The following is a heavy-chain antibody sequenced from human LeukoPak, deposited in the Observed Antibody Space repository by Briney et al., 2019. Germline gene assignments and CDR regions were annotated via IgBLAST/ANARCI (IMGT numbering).Heavy chain of an antibody. CDR3: AKYGSGTSYNGLY. J-gene: IGHJ4*02. CDR1: GFTFTIYA. CDR2: ISVSGDNT. Sequence: GGSLRLSCAASGFTFTIYAMTWVRQAPGKGLQWVSTISVSGDNTYYADSVKGRFTISRDSSKSTLFLQMHSLRDEDTAVYYCAKYGSGTSYNGLYRGQGTLVTVSS. V-gene: IGHV3-23*01. D-gene: IGHD3-10*01.